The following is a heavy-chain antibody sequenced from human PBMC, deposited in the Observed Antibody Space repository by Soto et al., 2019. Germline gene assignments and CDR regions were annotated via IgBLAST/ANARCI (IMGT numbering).Heavy chain of an antibody. CDR3: ASGRGYDILTGYYPYFYY. V-gene: IGHV3-9*01. CDR1: GFTFDDYA. CDR2: ISWNSGSI. D-gene: IGHD3-9*01. Sequence: GGSLRLSCAASGFTFDDYAMHWVRQAPGKGLEWVSGISWNSGSIGYADSVKGRFTISRDNAKKSLYLQMNSLRAEDTALYYCASGRGYDILTGYYPYFYYWGQGTLVTVSS. J-gene: IGHJ4*02.